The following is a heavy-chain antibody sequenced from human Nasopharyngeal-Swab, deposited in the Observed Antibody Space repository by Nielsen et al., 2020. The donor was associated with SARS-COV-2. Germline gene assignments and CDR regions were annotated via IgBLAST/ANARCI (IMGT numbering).Heavy chain of an antibody. CDR1: GGSISSYY. Sequence: SETLSLTCTVSGGSISSYYWSWIRQPPGKGLEWIGYIYYSGSTNYNPSLKSRVTISVDTSKNQFSLKLSSVTAADTAVYYYARDVGYSSGWYNGWFDPWGQGTLVTVSS. J-gene: IGHJ5*02. CDR3: ARDVGYSSGWYNGWFDP. V-gene: IGHV4-59*01. D-gene: IGHD6-19*01. CDR2: IYYSGST.